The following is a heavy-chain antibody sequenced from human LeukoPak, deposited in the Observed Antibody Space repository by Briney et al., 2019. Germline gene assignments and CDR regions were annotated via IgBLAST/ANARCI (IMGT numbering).Heavy chain of an antibody. J-gene: IGHJ3*01. CDR1: AFTLSSYV. Sequence: GGSLRLSCVASAFTLSSYVMSWVRQAPGKGLHWVSGVSGGGGSTYYADSVKGRFTISRDNFEKTLYLQMNSLRADDTAVYYCAKGGDYYDRTWPDAFDFWGQGTMVTVSS. CDR3: AKGGDYYDRTWPDAFDF. D-gene: IGHD3-22*01. V-gene: IGHV3-23*01. CDR2: VSGGGGST.